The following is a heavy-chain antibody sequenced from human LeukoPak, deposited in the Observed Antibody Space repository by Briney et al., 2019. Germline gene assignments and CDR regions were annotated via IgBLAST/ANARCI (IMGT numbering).Heavy chain of an antibody. Sequence: PGGSLRLSCAASGFTFRNYVIHWVRQAPGKGLEWVAVTSSDLNVKLYADSVKGRFTISRDNAKNSLYLQMNSLRAEDTAVYYCARDHRVAGATGSSDYWGQGTLVTVSS. V-gene: IGHV3-30-3*01. CDR2: TSSDLNVK. CDR1: GFTFRNYV. J-gene: IGHJ4*02. CDR3: ARDHRVAGATGSSDY. D-gene: IGHD1-26*01.